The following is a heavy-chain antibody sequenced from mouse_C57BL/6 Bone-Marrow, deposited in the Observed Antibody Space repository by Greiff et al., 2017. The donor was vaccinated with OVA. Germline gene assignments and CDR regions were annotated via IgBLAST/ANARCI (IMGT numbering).Heavy chain of an antibody. CDR2: IDPSDSYT. V-gene: IGHV1-69*01. D-gene: IGHD1-1*01. CDR3: ARPYGSSPYYYAMDY. Sequence: QVQLQQPGAELVMPGASVKLSCKASGYTFTSYWMHWVKQRPGQGLEWIGEIDPSDSYTNYHQQFKGKSTLTVDKSSSTAYMQLSSLTSEDSAVYYCARPYGSSPYYYAMDYWGQGTSVTVSS. J-gene: IGHJ4*01. CDR1: GYTFTSYW.